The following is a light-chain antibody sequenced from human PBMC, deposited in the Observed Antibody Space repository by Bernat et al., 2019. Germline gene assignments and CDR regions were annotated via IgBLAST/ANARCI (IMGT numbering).Light chain of an antibody. Sequence: QSVVTQPPSASGTPGQRVTISCSGSSSNIGSNYVYWYQQVPGTAPKLLIYSNNQRPSGVPDRFSGSKSGTSASLAISGLRSEDEADYYCAAWDDSLTGRAFGGGTKLTVL. CDR1: SSNIGSNY. J-gene: IGLJ3*02. CDR2: SNN. CDR3: AAWDDSLTGRA. V-gene: IGLV1-47*02.